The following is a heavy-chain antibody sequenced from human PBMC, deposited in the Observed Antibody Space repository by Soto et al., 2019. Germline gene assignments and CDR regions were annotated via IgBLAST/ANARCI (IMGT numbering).Heavy chain of an antibody. J-gene: IGHJ3*02. Sequence: GGSLRLSCAVSGFTFSKYAMSWVRQAPGKGLECVSGISSDGGSTYYADSVKGRFTISRDNSKNTVYLQMNNLRAEDMAVNYWARRSGPTRVAVFDIWGKGKMVTVS. D-gene: IGHD5-12*01. V-gene: IGHV3-23*01. CDR2: ISSDGGST. CDR1: GFTFSKYA. CDR3: ARRSGPTRVAVFDI.